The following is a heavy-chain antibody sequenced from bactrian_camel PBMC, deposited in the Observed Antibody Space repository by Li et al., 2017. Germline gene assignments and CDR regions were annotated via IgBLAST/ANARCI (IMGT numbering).Heavy chain of an antibody. CDR2: INRRGTT. D-gene: IGHD1*01. J-gene: IGHJ4*01. CDR3: AAQYTGISGCYSTDLAPASFDY. V-gene: IGHV3S57*01. CDR1: GYTPRSFC. Sequence: HVQLVESGGGSVQAGGSLRLSCVVTGYTPRSFCMGWFRQAPGKEREGVAVINRRGTTWYADFVRGRFSISKVNAERTLYLQMNTLTGEDTAMYYCAAQYTGISGCYSTDLAPASFDYWGQGTQVTVS.